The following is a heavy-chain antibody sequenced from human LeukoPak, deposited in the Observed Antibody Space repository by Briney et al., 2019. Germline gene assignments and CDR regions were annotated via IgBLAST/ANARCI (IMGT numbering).Heavy chain of an antibody. V-gene: IGHV4-59*01. D-gene: IGHD3-9*01. CDR2: IYYSGST. CDR1: GDSISSYY. J-gene: IGHJ5*02. CDR3: ARGSYDILTGYYEPNWFDP. Sequence: SETLSLTCTVSGDSISSYYWSWIRQPPGKGLEWIGYIYYSGSTNYNPSLKSRVTISVDTSKNQFSLKLSSVTAADTAVYYCARGSYDILTGYYEPNWFDPWGQGTLVTVSS.